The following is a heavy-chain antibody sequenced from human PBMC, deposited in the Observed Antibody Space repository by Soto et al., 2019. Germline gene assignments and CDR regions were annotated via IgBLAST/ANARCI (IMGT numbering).Heavy chain of an antibody. D-gene: IGHD1-20*01. Sequence: EVQLLKSGGGLVKPGGSLRLSCVASGLTFSVSAMTWVRQAPGKGLEWVSTTGLSGRTTYYGDSVKGRFTVSRDNSKNTLDLQMSSLRAEDTAVYYCATVHNTSRSFNFWGRGTLVTVSS. V-gene: IGHV3-23*01. CDR3: ATVHNTSRSFNF. J-gene: IGHJ4*02. CDR1: GLTFSVSA. CDR2: TGLSGRTT.